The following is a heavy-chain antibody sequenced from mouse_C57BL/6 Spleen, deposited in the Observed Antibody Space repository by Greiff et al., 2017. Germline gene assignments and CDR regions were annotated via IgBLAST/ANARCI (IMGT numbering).Heavy chain of an antibody. Sequence: EVKVEESGGGLVQPGGSMKLSCVASGFTFSNYWMNWVRQSPEKGLEWVAQIRLKSDNYATHYAESVKGRFTISRDDSKSSVYLQMNNLRAEDTGIYYCTSSPPFAYWGQGTLVTVSA. CDR1: GFTFSNYW. D-gene: IGHD1-1*01. CDR2: IRLKSDNYAT. V-gene: IGHV6-3*01. CDR3: TSSPPFAY. J-gene: IGHJ3*01.